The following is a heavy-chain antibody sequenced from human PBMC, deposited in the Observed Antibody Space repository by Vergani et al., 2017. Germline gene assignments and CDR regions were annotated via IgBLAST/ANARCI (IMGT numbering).Heavy chain of an antibody. CDR1: GFTFDDYT. Sequence: EVQLVESGGVVVQPGGSLRLSCAASGFTFDDYTMHWVRQAPGKGLEWVSLISWDGGSTYYADSVKGRFTISRDNSKKSLYLQMNSLRTEDTALYYCAKDIEWRFLEWSSYYYGMDVWGQGTTVTVSS. J-gene: IGHJ6*02. V-gene: IGHV3-43*01. CDR2: ISWDGGST. D-gene: IGHD3-3*01. CDR3: AKDIEWRFLEWSSYYYGMDV.